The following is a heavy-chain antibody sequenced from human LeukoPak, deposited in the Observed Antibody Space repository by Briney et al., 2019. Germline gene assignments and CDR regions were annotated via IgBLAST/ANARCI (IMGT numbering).Heavy chain of an antibody. CDR2: INPSGGST. V-gene: IGHV1-46*01. J-gene: IGHJ4*02. D-gene: IGHD2-2*01. CDR3: ARATVPAAIPIQSNFDY. CDR1: GYTFTSYY. Sequence: ASVKVSCTASGYTFTSYYMHWVRPAPGQGLEWMGIINPSGGSTSYAQKFQGRVTMTRDTSTSTVYMELSSLRSEDTAVYYCARATVPAAIPIQSNFDYWGQGTLVTVSS.